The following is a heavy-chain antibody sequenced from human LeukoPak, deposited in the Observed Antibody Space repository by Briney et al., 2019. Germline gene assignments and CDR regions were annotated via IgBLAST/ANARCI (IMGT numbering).Heavy chain of an antibody. CDR3: ARGRHYNWNYGWFDP. J-gene: IGHJ5*02. Sequence: SETLSLTCAVYGGSFSGYYWSWIRQPPGKGLEWIGEINHSGSTNYNPSLRSRVTISVDTSKNQFSLKLSSVTAADTAVYYCARGRHYNWNYGWFDPWGQGTLVTVSS. CDR2: INHSGST. D-gene: IGHD1-7*01. V-gene: IGHV4-34*01. CDR1: GGSFSGYY.